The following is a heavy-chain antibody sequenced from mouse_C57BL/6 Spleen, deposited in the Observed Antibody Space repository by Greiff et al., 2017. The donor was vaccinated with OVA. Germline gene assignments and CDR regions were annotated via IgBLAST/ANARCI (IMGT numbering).Heavy chain of an antibody. CDR1: GFTFSSYA. D-gene: IGHD3-1*01. Sequence: EVHLVESGGGLVKPGGSLKLSCAASGFTFSSYAMSWVRQTPEKRLEWVATISDGGSYTYYPDNVKGRFTISRDNAKNNLYLQMSHLKSEDTAMYYCARDWGLRNFDDWGQGTTLTVSS. J-gene: IGHJ2*01. V-gene: IGHV5-4*01. CDR2: ISDGGSYT. CDR3: ARDWGLRNFDD.